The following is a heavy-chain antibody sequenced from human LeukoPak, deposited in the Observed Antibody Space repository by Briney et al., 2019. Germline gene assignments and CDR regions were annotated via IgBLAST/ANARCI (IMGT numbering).Heavy chain of an antibody. Sequence: AGSLSLSCAASGFSFSGFAMTWVRQSPGKGLEWVSGMRGSDGSKYCEASVKGRFTSSSDTSKNTLYLQMNSLRAEDTAVDYCAKDPYGNTPGAFDIWGQGTMVSVSS. V-gene: IGHV3-23*01. CDR3: AKDPYGNTPGAFDI. D-gene: IGHD3-10*01. CDR2: MRGSDGSK. J-gene: IGHJ3*02. CDR1: GFSFSGFA.